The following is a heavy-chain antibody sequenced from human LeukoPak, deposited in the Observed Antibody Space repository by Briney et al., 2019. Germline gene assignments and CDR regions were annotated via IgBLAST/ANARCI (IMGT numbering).Heavy chain of an antibody. J-gene: IGHJ4*02. CDR3: GSRFLEWLLPDY. V-gene: IGHV1-2*02. Sequence: ASVKVSCKASGYTFTGYYMHWVRQAPGQGLEWMGWINPNSGGTNYAQKFQGRVTMTMYTSISTAYMELSRLRSDDTAVYYCGSRFLEWLLPDYWGQGTLVTVSS. CDR2: INPNSGGT. CDR1: GYTFTGYY. D-gene: IGHD3-3*01.